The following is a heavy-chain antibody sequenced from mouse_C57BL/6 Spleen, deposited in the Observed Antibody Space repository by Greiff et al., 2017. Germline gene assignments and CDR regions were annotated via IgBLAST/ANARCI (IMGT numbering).Heavy chain of an antibody. V-gene: IGHV1-52*01. D-gene: IGHD4-1*01. CDR3: ARRDWEGAWFAY. Sequence: QVQLQQPGAELVRPGSSVKLSCKASGYTFTSYWMHWVKQRPIQGLEWIGNIDPSDSETHYNQKFKDKATLTVDKSSSTAYMQLSSLTSEDSAVYYCARRDWEGAWFAYWGQGTLVTVSA. CDR2: IDPSDSET. CDR1: GYTFTSYW. J-gene: IGHJ3*01.